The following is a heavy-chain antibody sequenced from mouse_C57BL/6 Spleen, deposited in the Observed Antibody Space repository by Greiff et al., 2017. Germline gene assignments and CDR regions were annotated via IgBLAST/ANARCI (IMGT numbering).Heavy chain of an antibody. CDR1: GFTFSDYY. Sequence: EVQLVESEGGLVQPGSSMKLSCTASGFTFSDYYMAWVRQVPEKGLEWVANINYDGSSTYYLDSLKSRFIISRDNAKNILYLQMSSLKSEDTATYYCARATYYYGSSYGYFDVWGTGTTVTVSS. J-gene: IGHJ1*03. CDR3: ARATYYYGSSYGYFDV. V-gene: IGHV5-16*01. CDR2: INYDGSST. D-gene: IGHD1-1*01.